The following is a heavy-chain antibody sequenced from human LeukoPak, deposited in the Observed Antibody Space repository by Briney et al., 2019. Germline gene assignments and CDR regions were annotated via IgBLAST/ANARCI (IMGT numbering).Heavy chain of an antibody. J-gene: IGHJ5*01. D-gene: IGHD3-22*01. CDR3: ARDREFCDSNCYSGWFAS. Sequence: GASVKVPCKASGYTFTDYLIHWVRQAPGQGPEWMGRINPNSGGTRYAQKFQGRVIMTRDTSITTLYMELSSLRSDDTAVYYCARDREFCDSNCYSGWFASWGQGTLVTVSS. CDR2: INPNSGGT. CDR1: GYTFTDYL. V-gene: IGHV1-2*06.